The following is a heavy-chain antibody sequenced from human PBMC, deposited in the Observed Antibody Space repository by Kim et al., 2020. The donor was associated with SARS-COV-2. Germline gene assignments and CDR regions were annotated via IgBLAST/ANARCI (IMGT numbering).Heavy chain of an antibody. J-gene: IGHJ4*02. CDR1: GYTFTSYG. CDR2: ISAYNGNT. D-gene: IGHD3-3*02. Sequence: ASVKVSCKASGYTFTSYGISWVRQAPGQGLEWMGWISAYNGNTNYAQKLQGRVTMTTDTSTSTAYMELRSLRSDDTAVYYCARDGGGWAFLEWSDTYYFDYWGQGTLVTVSS. V-gene: IGHV1-18*01. CDR3: ARDGGGWAFLEWSDTYYFDY.